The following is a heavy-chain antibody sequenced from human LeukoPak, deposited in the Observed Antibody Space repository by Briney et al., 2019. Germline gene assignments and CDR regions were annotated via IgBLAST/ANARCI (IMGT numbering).Heavy chain of an antibody. V-gene: IGHV3-33*01. CDR2: IYYDGSNK. J-gene: IGHJ4*02. D-gene: IGHD2-15*01. CDR1: GLTFSGYG. Sequence: GGSLRLSCAASGLTFSGYGIHWVRQAPGKGLEWVALIYYDGSNKYFADSVKGRFTISRDNSRNTLYLQMSSLRVEDTAVYYCARDRATRYFDYWGQGTLVTVSS. CDR3: ARDRATRYFDY.